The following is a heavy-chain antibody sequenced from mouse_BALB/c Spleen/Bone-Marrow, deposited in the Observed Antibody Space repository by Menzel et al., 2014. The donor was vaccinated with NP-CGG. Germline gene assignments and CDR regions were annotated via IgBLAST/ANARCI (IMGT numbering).Heavy chain of an antibody. D-gene: IGHD1-1*01. CDR2: IHYSGYT. V-gene: IGHV3-1*02. CDR3: ARDPIYYYGSIFDY. CDR1: GYSITSGYS. Sequence: EVKLQESGPDLVKPSQSLSLTCTVTGYSITSGYSWHWIRQFPGNKLAWMVYIHYSGYTNYNPSLKSRISITRDTSKNQFFLQLNSVTTEDTATYYCARDPIYYYGSIFDYWGQGTTLTVSS. J-gene: IGHJ2*01.